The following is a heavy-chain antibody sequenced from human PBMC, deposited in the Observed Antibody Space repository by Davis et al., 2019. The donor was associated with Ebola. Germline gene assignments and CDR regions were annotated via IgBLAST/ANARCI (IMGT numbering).Heavy chain of an antibody. CDR2: IYYSGST. J-gene: IGHJ4*02. V-gene: IGHV4-39*07. Sequence: SETLSLTCTVSGGSISSSSYYWGWIRQPPGKGLEWIGSIYYSGSTYYSPSLKSRVTISVDTSKNQFSLKLSSVTAADTAVYYCARGRSSGSDYWGQGTLVTVSS. CDR3: ARGRSSGSDY. CDR1: GGSISSSSYY. D-gene: IGHD6-19*01.